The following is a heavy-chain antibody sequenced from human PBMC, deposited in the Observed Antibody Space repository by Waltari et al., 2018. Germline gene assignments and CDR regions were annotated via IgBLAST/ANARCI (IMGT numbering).Heavy chain of an antibody. Sequence: QVQLQESGPGLVKPSETLSLTCTVSGYSISSGYYWGWIRQPPGKGLEWIGSIYHSVGTYDNPSLKSRVTISVDTSKNQFSLKLSAVTAADTAVYYCARDGGVAATGWFDPWGQGTLVTVSS. V-gene: IGHV4-38-2*02. CDR1: GYSISSGYY. CDR2: IYHSVGT. D-gene: IGHD2-15*01. CDR3: ARDGGVAATGWFDP. J-gene: IGHJ5*02.